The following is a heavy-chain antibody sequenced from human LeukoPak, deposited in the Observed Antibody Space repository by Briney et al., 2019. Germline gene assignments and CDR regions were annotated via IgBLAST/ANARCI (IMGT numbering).Heavy chain of an antibody. CDR2: ITISSNFI. D-gene: IGHD2-2*01. J-gene: IGHJ4*02. CDR1: AFSLRSYS. Sequence: GGSLRLSCVASAFSLRSYSMNWVRQAPGKGLEWVSSITISSNFIYYADSVKGRFTISRDNAKNSLYLQMDSLRAEDTALYYCARAPITSPFYFDYWGQGTLVTVSS. V-gene: IGHV3-21*04. CDR3: ARAPITSPFYFDY.